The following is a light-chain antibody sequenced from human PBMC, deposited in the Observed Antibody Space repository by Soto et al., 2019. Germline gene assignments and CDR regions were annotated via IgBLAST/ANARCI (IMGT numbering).Light chain of an antibody. V-gene: IGLV2-23*01. CDR1: RSDVGSYNL. CDR3: CSYAGSSTYVV. CDR2: EGS. Sequence: QSVLTQPASVSGSPGQSITISCTGTRSDVGSYNLVSWYQQHPGKATKLMIYEGSKRPSGVSNRFSGSKSGNTASLTISGLQAEDEAEYYCCSYAGSSTYVVFGGGTKLTVL. J-gene: IGLJ2*01.